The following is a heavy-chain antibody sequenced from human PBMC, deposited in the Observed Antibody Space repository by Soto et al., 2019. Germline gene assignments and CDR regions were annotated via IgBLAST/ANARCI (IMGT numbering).Heavy chain of an antibody. CDR2: ISYDGSNK. J-gene: IGHJ6*02. V-gene: IGHV3-30*18. CDR3: AKDSGSKNGMDV. D-gene: IGHD2-2*01. CDR1: GFTFSSYG. Sequence: TGGSLRLSCAASGFTFSSYGMHWVHQAPGKGLEWVAVISYDGSNKYYADSVKGRFTISRDNSKNTLYLQMNSLRAEDTAVYYCAKDSGSKNGMDVWGQGTTVTVSS.